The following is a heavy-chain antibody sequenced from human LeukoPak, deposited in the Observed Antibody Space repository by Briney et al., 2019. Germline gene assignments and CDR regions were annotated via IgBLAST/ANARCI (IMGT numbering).Heavy chain of an antibody. V-gene: IGHV3-23*01. CDR2: ISGSGGST. Sequence: WGSLRLSCTVSGFTFSSYGMSWVRQAPGKGLEWVSAISGSGGSTYYADSVKGRFTISRDNSKNTLYLQMNSLRAEDTAVYYCTVVTAYDYWGQGTLVTVSS. D-gene: IGHD2-21*02. CDR3: TVVTAYDY. J-gene: IGHJ4*02. CDR1: GFTFSSYG.